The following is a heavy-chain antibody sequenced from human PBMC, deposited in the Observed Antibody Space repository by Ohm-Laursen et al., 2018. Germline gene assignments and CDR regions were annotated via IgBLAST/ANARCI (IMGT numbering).Heavy chain of an antibody. Sequence: SLRLSCSASGFTFSSYGMHWVRQAPGKGLEWVAVIWYDGSNKYYADSVKGRFTISRDDAKKSLYLQMHSLRGEDTAVYFCARDIGSGYGYLKGFDIWGRGTLVTVSS. CDR3: ARDIGSGYGYLKGFDI. CDR1: GFTFSSYG. J-gene: IGHJ2*01. D-gene: IGHD3-9*01. V-gene: IGHV3-33*01. CDR2: IWYDGSNK.